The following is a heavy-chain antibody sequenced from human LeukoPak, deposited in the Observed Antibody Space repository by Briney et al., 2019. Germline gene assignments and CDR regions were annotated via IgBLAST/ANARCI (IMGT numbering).Heavy chain of an antibody. V-gene: IGHV4-34*01. Sequence: SETLSLTCAVSGGSFSGYFWSWIRQPPGKGLEWIGEINNGGSTRYNPSLEGRVTISVETSTKQFSLKLSSVTAADSAVYYCAPLSCVGVCYWGQGTLVTVSS. J-gene: IGHJ4*02. D-gene: IGHD2-21*02. CDR3: APLSCVGVCY. CDR1: GGSFSGYF. CDR2: INNGGST.